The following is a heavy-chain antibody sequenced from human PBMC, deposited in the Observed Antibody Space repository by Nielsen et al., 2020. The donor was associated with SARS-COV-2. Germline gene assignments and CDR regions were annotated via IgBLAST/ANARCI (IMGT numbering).Heavy chain of an antibody. CDR1: GFTFSSLW. CDR2: LKPDGSEK. J-gene: IGHJ3*01. CDR3: ARDWSRAFDV. Sequence: GVLKISCAASGFTFSSLWMSWVRQVPGKGLEWVADLKPDGSEKVYVDSVKGRFTISRDNAKNSMSLQMNSLRVEDTAVYYCARDWSRAFDVWGQGTMVTVSS. V-gene: IGHV3-7*01.